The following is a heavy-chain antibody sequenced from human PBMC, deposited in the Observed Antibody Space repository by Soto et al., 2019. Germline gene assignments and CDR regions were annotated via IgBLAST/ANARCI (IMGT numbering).Heavy chain of an antibody. D-gene: IGHD6-19*01. CDR1: GFTFSDYA. CDR2: VSHDGRNT. CDR3: AKGGRQWQVSSDFNY. Sequence: VQLVESGGGVVQPGRSLRLSCAASGFTFSDYAMHWVRQAPGKGLEWVAVVSHDGRNTHYADSVKGRFTISRYGSKNTVSLEMTSLRAEDTAVYYCAKGGRQWQVSSDFNYWGQGALVTVSS. J-gene: IGHJ4*02. V-gene: IGHV3-30*18.